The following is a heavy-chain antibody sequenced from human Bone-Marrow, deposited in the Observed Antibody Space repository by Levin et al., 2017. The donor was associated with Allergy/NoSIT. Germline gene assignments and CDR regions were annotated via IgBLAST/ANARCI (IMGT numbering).Heavy chain of an antibody. V-gene: IGHV4-59*08. Sequence: SETLSLTCTVSGGSISTHYWSWVRQPPGKGLEWIGYISYTGSTIHNPSLKSRVTVSVDTSKNQFSLSLTSLTAADTAVDYCARNPAPTATWKAGFDPWGQGTLVTVSS. J-gene: IGHJ5*02. D-gene: IGHD1-1*01. CDR3: ARNPAPTATWKAGFDP. CDR1: GGSISTHY. CDR2: ISYTGST.